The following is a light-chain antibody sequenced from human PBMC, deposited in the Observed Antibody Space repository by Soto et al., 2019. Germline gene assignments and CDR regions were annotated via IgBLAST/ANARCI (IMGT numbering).Light chain of an antibody. J-gene: IGKJ5*01. Sequence: DIQMTQSPSSVSASVAYRFTITCLASQGISTSLAWYQQKPGAAPKLLMYTASSLQDGVPSRFSGSGSGTDFTLTISSLQPEDFATYYCQHSKTNSLPITFGQGTRLEIK. CDR3: QHSKTNSLPIT. CDR1: QGISTS. V-gene: IGKV1-12*01. CDR2: TAS.